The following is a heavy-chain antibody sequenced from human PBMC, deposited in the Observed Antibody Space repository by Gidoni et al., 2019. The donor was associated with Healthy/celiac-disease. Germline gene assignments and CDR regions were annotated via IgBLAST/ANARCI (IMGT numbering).Heavy chain of an antibody. J-gene: IGHJ4*02. CDR3: ARVPLQDCGGDCYVFDY. CDR1: GGSFSGYY. Sequence: QVQLQQWGARLLQPSETLSLTCAVYGGSFSGYYWSWLRQPPGTGRALRGEINHSGSTNYNQSLKSGVTITVDTSKNEFSLKLSSVTAADTAVYYCARVPLQDCGGDCYVFDYWGQGTLVTVSS. V-gene: IGHV4-34*01. D-gene: IGHD2-21*01. CDR2: INHSGST.